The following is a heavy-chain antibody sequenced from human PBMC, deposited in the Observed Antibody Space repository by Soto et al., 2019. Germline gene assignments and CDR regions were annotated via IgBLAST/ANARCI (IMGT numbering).Heavy chain of an antibody. D-gene: IGHD3-22*01. CDR1: GDTFSTYP. CDR2: ISPYNDDT. V-gene: IGHV1-18*01. CDR3: ARGGYYDSSGARNYHYYGMDV. J-gene: IGHJ6*02. Sequence: ASVKVSCKTSGDTFSTYPITWVRQAPGQGLEWLGWISPYNDDTKYAQRLQGRVTMTTDTSTRTAYMDIRGLRSDDTAIYYCARGGYYDSSGARNYHYYGMDVWGQGTTVTVSS.